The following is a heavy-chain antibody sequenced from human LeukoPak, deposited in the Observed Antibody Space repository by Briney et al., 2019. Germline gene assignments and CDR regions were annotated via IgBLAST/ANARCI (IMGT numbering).Heavy chain of an antibody. CDR3: ARERNVDTANWFDP. CDR1: GYTFTAYY. CDR2: INPNSGDP. J-gene: IGHJ5*02. V-gene: IGHV1-2*02. D-gene: IGHD5-18*01. Sequence: GASMKVSCKASGYTFTAYYMHWLRQAPGQGLQWMGWINPNSGDPNYAQTFQGRVTMTRDTSISTAYMELSRLRSDDTAMYYCARERNVDTANWFDPWGQGTLVTVSS.